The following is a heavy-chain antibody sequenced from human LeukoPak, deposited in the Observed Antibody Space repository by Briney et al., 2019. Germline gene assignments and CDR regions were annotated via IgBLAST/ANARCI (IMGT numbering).Heavy chain of an antibody. Sequence: SETLSLTCAVYGGSFSGYYWSWIRQPPGKGLEWIGEINHSGSTNYNPSLKSRVTISVDTSKNQFSLKLSSVTAADTAVYYCARGGYDFWSGYSRGWFDPWGQGTLVTVSS. CDR1: GGSFSGYY. J-gene: IGHJ5*02. D-gene: IGHD3-3*01. CDR2: INHSGST. V-gene: IGHV4-34*01. CDR3: ARGGYDFWSGYSRGWFDP.